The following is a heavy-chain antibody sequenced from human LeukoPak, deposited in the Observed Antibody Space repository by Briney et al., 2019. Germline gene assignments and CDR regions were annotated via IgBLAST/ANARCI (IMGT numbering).Heavy chain of an antibody. CDR1: GYTFTGYY. J-gene: IGHJ4*02. Sequence: ASLKVSCKASGYTFTGYYIHWVRQAPGQGLEWMGWINLNSGGTNYAQKFQGRVTMTRDTSISTAYMEMSRLRSDDTAVYYCARGRSDGYFDYWGQGTLVTVSS. D-gene: IGHD2-21*01. CDR2: INLNSGGT. V-gene: IGHV1-2*02. CDR3: ARGRSDGYFDY.